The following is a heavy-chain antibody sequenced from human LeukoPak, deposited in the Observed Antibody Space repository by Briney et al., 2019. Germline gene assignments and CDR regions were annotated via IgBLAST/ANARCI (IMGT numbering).Heavy chain of an antibody. CDR3: ARGASYVILTGYSYFDY. CDR2: INPSSGST. V-gene: IGHV1-46*01. D-gene: IGHD3-9*01. Sequence: GASVKVSCKASGYTFTYYYMHWVRQAPGQGLEWMGIINPSSGSTSYAQKFQGRVTMTTATSTSTAYMELRSLRSDDTAVYYCARGASYVILTGYSYFDYWGQGTLVTVSS. CDR1: GYTFTYYY. J-gene: IGHJ4*02.